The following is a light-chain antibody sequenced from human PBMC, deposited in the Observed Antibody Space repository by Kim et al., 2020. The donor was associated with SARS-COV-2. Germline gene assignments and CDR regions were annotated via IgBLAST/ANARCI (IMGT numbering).Light chain of an antibody. CDR1: HDITYF. J-gene: IGKJ4*01. V-gene: IGKV1-33*01. CDR3: QQYDSIPLI. Sequence: ALVGDSVTITCQASHDITYFLQWYQKKPGTAPTLLLYDASNLETGVPSRFRGSGFGTDFTFTITSLQPEDVATYYCQQYDSIPLIFGGGTKV. CDR2: DAS.